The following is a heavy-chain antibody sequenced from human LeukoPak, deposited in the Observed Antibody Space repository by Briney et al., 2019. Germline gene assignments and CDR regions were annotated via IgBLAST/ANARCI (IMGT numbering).Heavy chain of an antibody. CDR1: GFTFMTYA. J-gene: IGHJ4*02. Sequence: GGSLRLSCSASGFTFMTYAMHWVRQAPGKGLGYVSAISSNGGTTYYADSVKGRFAISRDNSKNTLYLQMSSLRAEDTAVYYCVKASRSSSWYFDYWGQGTLVTVSS. V-gene: IGHV3-64D*08. CDR2: ISSNGGTT. CDR3: VKASRSSSWYFDY. D-gene: IGHD6-13*01.